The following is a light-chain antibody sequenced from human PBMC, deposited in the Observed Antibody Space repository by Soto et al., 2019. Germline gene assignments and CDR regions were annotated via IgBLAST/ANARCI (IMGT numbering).Light chain of an antibody. V-gene: IGKV3-11*01. CDR1: QSVSSY. J-gene: IGKJ1*01. CDR2: DAS. Sequence: EILLTQSPAILSMSPGERATLSCRASQSVSSYFAWYQQKPGQAPRLLIYDASNRATGVPARCSGSGSGTDFTLTISSSEHADFAVSYCRQRRYWPVTFGQGTKVEIK. CDR3: RQRRYWPVT.